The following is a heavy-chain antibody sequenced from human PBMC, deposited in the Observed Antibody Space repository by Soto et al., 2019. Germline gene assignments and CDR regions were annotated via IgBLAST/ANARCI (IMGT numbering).Heavy chain of an antibody. D-gene: IGHD2-2*01. V-gene: IGHV3-11*01. CDR1: GFTFSDYY. J-gene: IGHJ6*03. Sequence: QVQLVESGGGLVKPGGSLRLSCAASGFTFSDYYMSWIRQAPGKGLEWVSYISSSGSTIYYADSVKGRFTISRDNAKNSPYVQMNSLRAEDTAVYYCAREGGCSSTSCPSGQYYMDVWGKGTTVTVSS. CDR3: AREGGCSSTSCPSGQYYMDV. CDR2: ISSSGSTI.